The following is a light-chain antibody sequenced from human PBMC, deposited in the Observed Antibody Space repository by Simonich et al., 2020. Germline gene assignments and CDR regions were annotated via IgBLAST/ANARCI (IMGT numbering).Light chain of an antibody. Sequence: QSALTQPRSVSGSPGQSVTISCTGTRSDVGGYNYVSWYQQPPGKAPKLMIYDVSKRPSVVPDSFSGSKSGNTASLTISGLQAEDEADYYCCSYTSSSTLVFGGGTKLTVL. CDR2: DVS. CDR3: CSYTSSSTLV. J-gene: IGLJ2*01. V-gene: IGLV2-11*01. CDR1: RSDVGGYNY.